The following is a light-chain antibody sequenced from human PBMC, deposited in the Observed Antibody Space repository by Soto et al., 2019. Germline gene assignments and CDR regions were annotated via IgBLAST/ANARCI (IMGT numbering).Light chain of an antibody. J-gene: IGKJ4*01. CDR2: TAS. CDR1: QSVSTN. V-gene: IGKV3-15*01. CDR3: QQYNNWPLT. Sequence: IIMTQSPATLSMSPGERATLSCRASQSVSTNLAWYQQKPGQAPRILIYTASTRATGIPTRFSGSGSGTYFTLTISSLQSEDFAVYYCQQYNNWPLTFGGGTKVEIK.